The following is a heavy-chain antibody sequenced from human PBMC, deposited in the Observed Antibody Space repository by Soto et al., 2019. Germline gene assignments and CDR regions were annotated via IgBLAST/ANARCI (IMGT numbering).Heavy chain of an antibody. CDR3: AREHAFGDSVTHYYSYYGMDV. Sequence: SETLSLTCAVSGGSFSGHYWSWIRHVPGKGLEWIGEINRDGTTNLNPSLGSRATISVDPTKFQFSLRVTSVTAADTAVYYCAREHAFGDSVTHYYSYYGMDVWGQGTTVTVSS. V-gene: IGHV4-34*04. CDR1: GGSFSGHY. J-gene: IGHJ6*02. CDR2: INRDGTT. D-gene: IGHD4-17*01.